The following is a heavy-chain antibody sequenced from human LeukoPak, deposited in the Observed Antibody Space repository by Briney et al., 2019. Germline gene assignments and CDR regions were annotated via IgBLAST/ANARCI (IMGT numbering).Heavy chain of an antibody. V-gene: IGHV3-74*01. CDR2: INSDGYST. J-gene: IGHJ6*03. D-gene: IGHD3-3*01. Sequence: EPGGSLRLSCAASGFTFRSYWMQWVRQVPGKGPAWVSRINSDGYSTSYADSVKGRFSISRDNARNTLYLQMDSLRAEDTAVYYCARDGWERWKEFGEWSYHYYMDVWGRGTTVTVSS. CDR1: GFTFRSYW. CDR3: ARDGWERWKEFGEWSYHYYMDV.